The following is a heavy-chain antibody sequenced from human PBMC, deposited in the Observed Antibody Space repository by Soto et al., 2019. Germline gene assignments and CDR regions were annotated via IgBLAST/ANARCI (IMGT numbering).Heavy chain of an antibody. CDR2: IYYSGST. CDR1: GGSISSYY. V-gene: IGHV4-59*08. CDR3: ARGWGRIFDY. Sequence: PSETLSLTCTVSGGSISSYYWSWIRQPPGKGLEWIGYIYYSGSTNYNPSLKSRVTISVDTSKNQFSLKLRSVTAADTAVYYCARGWGRIFDYWGQGTLVTVSS. J-gene: IGHJ4*02. D-gene: IGHD7-27*01.